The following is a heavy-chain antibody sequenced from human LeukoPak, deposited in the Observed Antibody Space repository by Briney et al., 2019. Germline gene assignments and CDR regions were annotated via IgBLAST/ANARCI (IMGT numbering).Heavy chain of an antibody. V-gene: IGHV3-30*18. CDR2: ISYDGSNK. CDR3: AKGFNLGDY. J-gene: IGHJ4*02. CDR1: GFAFSSYG. D-gene: IGHD7-27*01. Sequence: GGSLRLSCAASGFAFSSYGMHWVRQAPGKGLEWVAVISYDGSNKYYADSVKGRFTISRDNSKNTLYLQMNSLRAEDTAVYYCAKGFNLGDYWGQGTLVPVSS.